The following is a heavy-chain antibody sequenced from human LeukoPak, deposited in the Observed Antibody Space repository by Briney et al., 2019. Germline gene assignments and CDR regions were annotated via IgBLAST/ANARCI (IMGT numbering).Heavy chain of an antibody. V-gene: IGHV1-8*01. Sequence: ASVKVSCKASGYTFTSYDINWVRQATGQGLEWMGWMNPNSGNTGYAQKFQGRVTMTRNTSISTAYMELSSLRSDDTAVYYCARGLVGAMARRFDPWGQGTLVTVSS. J-gene: IGHJ5*02. D-gene: IGHD1-26*01. CDR3: ARGLVGAMARRFDP. CDR1: GYTFTSYD. CDR2: MNPNSGNT.